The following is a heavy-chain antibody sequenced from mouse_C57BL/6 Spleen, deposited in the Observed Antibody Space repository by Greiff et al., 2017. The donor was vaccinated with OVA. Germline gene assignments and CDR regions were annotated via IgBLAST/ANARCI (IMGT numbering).Heavy chain of an antibody. D-gene: IGHD1-1*01. CDR1: GYSFTGYY. Sequence: DVQLQESGPELVKPGASVKISCKASGYSFTGYYMNWVKQSPEKSLEWIGEINPSTGGTTYNQKFKAKATLTVDKSSSTAYMQLKSLTSEDSAVYYCARRDYGSSYGFAYWGQGTLVTVS. J-gene: IGHJ3*01. CDR3: ARRDYGSSYGFAY. CDR2: INPSTGGT. V-gene: IGHV1-42*01.